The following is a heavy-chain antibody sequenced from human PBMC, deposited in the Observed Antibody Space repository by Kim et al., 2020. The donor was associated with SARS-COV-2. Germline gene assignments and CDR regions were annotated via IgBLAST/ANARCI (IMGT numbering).Heavy chain of an antibody. Sequence: GGSLRLSCAASGFSFSNYGMHWVRQAPGKGLEWVALITYDGSNKYYGDSVKGRFTISGDNSKNTMYLQMNSLRPEDTAVYYCARVKRPHYYDRSGPYQWGQGTLVTVSS. J-gene: IGHJ1*01. CDR2: ITYDGSNK. CDR3: ARVKRPHYYDRSGPYQ. CDR1: GFSFSNYG. D-gene: IGHD3-22*01. V-gene: IGHV3-30*03.